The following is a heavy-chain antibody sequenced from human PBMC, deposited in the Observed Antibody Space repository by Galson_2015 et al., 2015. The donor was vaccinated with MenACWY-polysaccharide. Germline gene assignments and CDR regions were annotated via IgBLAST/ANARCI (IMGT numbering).Heavy chain of an antibody. CDR2: IYYSGST. CDR1: GGSISSSNW. J-gene: IGHJ4*02. Sequence: ETLSLTCAVSGGSISSSNWWSWVRQPPGKGLEWIGSIYYSGSTYYNPSLKSRVTISVDTSKNQFSLKLSSVTAADTAVYYCAREGYYFDYWGQGTQVTVSS. CDR3: AREGYYFDY. V-gene: IGHV4-39*01.